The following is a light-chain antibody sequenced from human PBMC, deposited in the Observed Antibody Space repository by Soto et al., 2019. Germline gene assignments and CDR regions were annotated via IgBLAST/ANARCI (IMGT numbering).Light chain of an antibody. CDR1: QSVSSGY. V-gene: IGKV3-20*01. CDR2: DAS. J-gene: IGKJ1*01. CDR3: QQYGSSPRT. Sequence: EIVLTQSPGTLSLSPGERGTLSCRASQSVSSGYLAWYQQKPGQAPRLLIYDASSRATGIPDRFSGSGSGTDFTLTISRLEPEDFAVYYCQQYGSSPRTFGQGTKVEIK.